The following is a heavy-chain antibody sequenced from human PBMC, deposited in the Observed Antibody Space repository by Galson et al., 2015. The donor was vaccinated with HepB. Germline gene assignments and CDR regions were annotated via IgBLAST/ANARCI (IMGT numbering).Heavy chain of an antibody. V-gene: IGHV1-24*01. Sequence: SVKVSCKVSGYTLTELSMHWVRQAPGKGLEWMGGFDPEDGETIYAQKFQGRVTMTEDTSTDTAYMELSSLRSEDTAVYYCATIGPGPFYNWFDPWGQGTLVTVSS. J-gene: IGHJ5*02. CDR2: FDPEDGET. D-gene: IGHD3-10*01. CDR1: GYTLTELS. CDR3: ATIGPGPFYNWFDP.